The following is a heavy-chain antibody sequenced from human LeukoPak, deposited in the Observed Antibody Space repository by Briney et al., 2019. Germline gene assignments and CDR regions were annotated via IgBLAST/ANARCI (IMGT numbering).Heavy chain of an antibody. J-gene: IGHJ4*01. V-gene: IGHV3-9*01. CDR3: AKDGGIHYNRKYYFDY. CDR2: ISWNSGSI. D-gene: IGHD3-22*01. CDR1: GFTFDDYA. Sequence: GGSLRLSCAASGFTFDDYAIHWVRHAPGMGLEWVSGISWNSGSIVYADSVKGRFTISRDNAKNSLYLQMNSLRTEDTALYYCAKDGGIHYNRKYYFDYWGHGTLVTVSS.